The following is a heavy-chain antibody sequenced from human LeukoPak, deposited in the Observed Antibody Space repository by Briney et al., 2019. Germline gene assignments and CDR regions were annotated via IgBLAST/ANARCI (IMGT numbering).Heavy chain of an antibody. V-gene: IGHV3-30-3*01. CDR2: ISYDGSNK. D-gene: IGHD4-23*01. Sequence: PGGSLRLSCAASGFTFSSYAMHWVRQAPGKGLEWVAVISYDGSNKYYADSVKGRFTISRDNSKNTLYLQMNSLRAEDTAVYYCAWGGNSGPYFDYWGQGTLVTVSS. CDR3: AWGGNSGPYFDY. CDR1: GFTFSSYA. J-gene: IGHJ4*02.